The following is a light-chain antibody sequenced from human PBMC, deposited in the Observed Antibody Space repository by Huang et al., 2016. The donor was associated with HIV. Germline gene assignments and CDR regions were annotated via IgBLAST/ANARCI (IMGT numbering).Light chain of an antibody. CDR3: QQYDSSPLT. CDR2: GTS. CDR1: QSVSNSN. V-gene: IGKV3-20*01. Sequence: ENVLTQSPGTLSSSPGERATHSCRASQSVSNSNLAWYPQNPGQAPRLLIYGTSNRATGIPDRFSGSGSGTDFTLTISRLEAEDFAMYYCQQYDSSPLTFGGGTKVEIK. J-gene: IGKJ4*01.